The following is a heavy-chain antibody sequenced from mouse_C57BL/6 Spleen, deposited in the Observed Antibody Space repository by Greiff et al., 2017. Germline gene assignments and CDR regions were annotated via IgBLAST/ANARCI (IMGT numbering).Heavy chain of an antibody. Sequence: VQLQQSGAELVRPGASVTLSCKASGYTFTNYEMHWVKQTPVHGLEWIGAIDPETGGTAYNQKFKGKAILTADKSSSTAYMDLRSLTSEDSAVYYCTRWSNAPRYFEDRGKGTTLTVAS. D-gene: IGHD2-5*01. V-gene: IGHV1-15*01. CDR2: IDPETGGT. CDR1: GYTFTNYE. J-gene: IGHJ2*01. CDR3: TRWSNAPRYFED.